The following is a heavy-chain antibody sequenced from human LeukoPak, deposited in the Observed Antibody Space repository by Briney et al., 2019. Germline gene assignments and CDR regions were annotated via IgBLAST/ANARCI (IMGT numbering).Heavy chain of an antibody. V-gene: IGHV1-3*01. D-gene: IGHD2-21*01. CDR2: INAGNGDT. CDR3: ARDDCGDTCYPGGY. Sequence: GASVKVSCKASGYTFTKYVVHWVRQAPGQRPEWMGWINAGNGDTKYSQNFQDRVTITRDTSANTADMELSSLTSEDTALYYCARDDCGDTCYPGGYWGQGTLVTVSS. J-gene: IGHJ4*02. CDR1: GYTFTKYV.